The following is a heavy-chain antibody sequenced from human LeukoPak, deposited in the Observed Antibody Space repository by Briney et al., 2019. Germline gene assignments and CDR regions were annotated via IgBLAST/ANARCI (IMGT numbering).Heavy chain of an antibody. D-gene: IGHD1-1*01. CDR2: ISGSGGRT. J-gene: IGHJ4*02. CDR1: GFTFSTYA. V-gene: IGHV3-23*01. Sequence: GGCLRLSLAASGFTFSTYAMGWVPQAPGRGLEWVSAISGSGGRTYYADSVKGRFTISRDNSKNTLYVQMNSLRAEDTAVYYCAKANWDDEYIFTNWGQGTLVTVSS. CDR3: AKANWDDEYIFTN.